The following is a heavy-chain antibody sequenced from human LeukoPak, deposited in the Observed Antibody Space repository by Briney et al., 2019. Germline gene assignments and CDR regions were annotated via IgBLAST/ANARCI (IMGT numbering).Heavy chain of an antibody. J-gene: IGHJ4*02. CDR1: GFTFSSYG. Sequence: GGSLRLSCAASGFTFSSYGMHWVRQAPGKGLEWVAFVHYDGTNKYYADSVKGRFTISRDNSKNTLYLQMNSLRAEDTAVYYCARLPVLDYWGQGTLVTVSS. CDR2: VHYDGTNK. V-gene: IGHV3-30*02. CDR3: ARLPVLDY.